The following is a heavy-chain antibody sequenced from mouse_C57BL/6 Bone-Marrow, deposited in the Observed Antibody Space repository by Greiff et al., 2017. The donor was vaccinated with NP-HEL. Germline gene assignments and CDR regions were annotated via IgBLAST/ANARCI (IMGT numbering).Heavy chain of an antibody. CDR3: ARQNGNYDAMDY. V-gene: IGHV5-2*01. D-gene: IGHD1-1*01. CDR2: INSDGGST. Sequence: EVKLLESGGGLVQPGESLKLSCESNEYEFPSHDMSWVRKTPEKRLELVAAINSDGGSTYYPDTMERRFIISRDNTKKTLYLQMSSLRSEDTALYYCARQNGNYDAMDYWGQGTSVTVSS. J-gene: IGHJ4*01. CDR1: EYEFPSHD.